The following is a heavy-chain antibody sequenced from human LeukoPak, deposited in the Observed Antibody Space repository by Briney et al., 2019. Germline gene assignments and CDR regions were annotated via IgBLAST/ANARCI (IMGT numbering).Heavy chain of an antibody. V-gene: IGHV1-18*01. J-gene: IGHJ4*02. CDR3: ARDGVAAAGTQNDY. Sequence: ASVKVSCKASGGTFSSYAISWVRQAPGQGLEWMGWISAYNGNTNYAQKLQGRVTMTTDTSTSTAYMELRSLRSDDTAVYYCARDGVAAAGTQNDYWGQGTLVTVSS. D-gene: IGHD6-13*01. CDR2: ISAYNGNT. CDR1: GGTFSSYA.